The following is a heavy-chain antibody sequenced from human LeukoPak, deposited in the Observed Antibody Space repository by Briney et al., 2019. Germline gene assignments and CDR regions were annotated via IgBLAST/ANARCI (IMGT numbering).Heavy chain of an antibody. V-gene: IGHV3-9*01. CDR3: AKGPLPYYGMDV. Sequence: WXXXAXXXGLEWVSGISWNSGSIGYADSVKGRFTISRDNAKNSLYLQMNSLRAEDTALYYCAKGPLPYYGMDVWGQGTTVTVSS. J-gene: IGHJ6*02. CDR2: ISWNSGSI.